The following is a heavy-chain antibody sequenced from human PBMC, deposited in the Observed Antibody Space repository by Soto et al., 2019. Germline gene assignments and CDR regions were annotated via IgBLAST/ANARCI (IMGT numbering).Heavy chain of an antibody. CDR3: AKDLRGYCSGGSCLPLDY. D-gene: IGHD2-15*01. CDR2: ISGSGGST. J-gene: IGHJ4*02. CDR1: GFTFSSYA. V-gene: IGHV3-23*01. Sequence: GGSLRLSCAASGFTFSSYAMSWVRQAPGKGLEWVSAISGSGGSTYYADSVKGRFTIPRDNSKNTLYLQMNSLRAEDTAVYYCAKDLRGYCSGGSCLPLDYWGQGTLVTVSS.